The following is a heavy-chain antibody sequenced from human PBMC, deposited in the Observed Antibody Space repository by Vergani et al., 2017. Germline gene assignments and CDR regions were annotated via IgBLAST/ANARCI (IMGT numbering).Heavy chain of an antibody. CDR1: GGSISSYY. J-gene: IGHJ6*02. V-gene: IGHV4-59*01. D-gene: IGHD6-19*01. CDR3: ARSYSSGGFSRYFYGMDV. Sequence: QVQLQESGPGLVKPSETLSLTCTVSGGSISSYYWSWIRQPPGKGLEWIGYIYYSGSTNYNPSLKSRVTISVATSKNQFSQKLSSVTAADTAVYYCARSYSSGGFSRYFYGMDVWGQGTTVTVSS. CDR2: IYYSGST.